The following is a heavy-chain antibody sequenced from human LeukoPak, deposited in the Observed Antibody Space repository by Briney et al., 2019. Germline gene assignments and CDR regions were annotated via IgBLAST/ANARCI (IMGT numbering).Heavy chain of an antibody. CDR1: GGTFSGYA. J-gene: IGHJ4*02. V-gene: IGHV1-69*13. CDR3: AIQVGATTYQEK. CDR2: IIPIFGTA. D-gene: IGHD1-26*01. Sequence: SVKVSCKASGGTFSGYAISWVRQAPGQGLEWMGGIIPIFGTANYAQKFQGRVTITADESTSTAYMELSSLRSEDTAVYYCAIQVGATTYQEKWGQGTLVTVSS.